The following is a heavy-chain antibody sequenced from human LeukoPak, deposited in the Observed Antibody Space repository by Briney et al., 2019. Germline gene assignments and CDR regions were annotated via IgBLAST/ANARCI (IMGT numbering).Heavy chain of an antibody. CDR3: AKDWSCSSASCRFDY. Sequence: GGSLRLSCVASGFTFSSYAMSWVRQAPGKGLEWVSGISGSGGNTYYADSVKGRFAISRDNSKNTLYLQMNSLRAEDTAVYYCAKDWSCSSASCRFDYWGQGTLVTVSS. CDR1: GFTFSSYA. V-gene: IGHV3-23*01. CDR2: ISGSGGNT. D-gene: IGHD2-2*01. J-gene: IGHJ4*02.